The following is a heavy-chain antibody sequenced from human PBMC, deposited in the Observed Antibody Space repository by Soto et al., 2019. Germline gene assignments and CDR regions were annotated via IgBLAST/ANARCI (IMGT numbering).Heavy chain of an antibody. V-gene: IGHV3-20*04. D-gene: IGHD6-13*01. CDR3: ARDPWGYWELAAAGDY. J-gene: IGHJ4*02. CDR2: INWNGGST. Sequence: EVQLVESGGGVVRPGGSLRLSCAASGFTFDDYGMSWVRQAPGKGLEWVSGINWNGGSTGYADSVKGRFTISRDNAKNSLYLQMNSLRAEHTALYYCARDPWGYWELAAAGDYWGQGTLVTVSS. CDR1: GFTFDDYG.